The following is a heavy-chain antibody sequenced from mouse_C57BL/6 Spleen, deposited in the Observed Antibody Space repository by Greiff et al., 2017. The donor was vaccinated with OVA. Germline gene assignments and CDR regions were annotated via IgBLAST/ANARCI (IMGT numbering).Heavy chain of an antibody. V-gene: IGHV1-55*01. D-gene: IGHD2-4*01. J-gene: IGHJ4*01. CDR2: IYPGSGST. CDR3: ARSGDYDVFYAMDY. CDR1: GYTFTSYW. Sequence: VQLQQPGAELVKPGASVKMSCKASGYTFTSYWITWVKQRPGQGLAWIGDIYPGSGSTNYNEKFKSKATLTVDTSSSTAYMQLSSLTSEDSAVYYCARSGDYDVFYAMDYWCQGTSVTVSS.